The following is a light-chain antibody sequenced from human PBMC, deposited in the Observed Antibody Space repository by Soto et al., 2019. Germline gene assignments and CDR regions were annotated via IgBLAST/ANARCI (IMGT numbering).Light chain of an antibody. CDR2: DVS. CDR1: SSDVGAYDY. Sequence: QSALTQPASVSGSPGQSITISCTGTSSDVGAYDYVCWHQQHPGKAPKLLIYDVSSRPSGVSNRFSASKSGNTASLTISGLQAEDEADYYCGSYTSSITHVFGTGTKLTVL. J-gene: IGLJ1*01. CDR3: GSYTSSITHV. V-gene: IGLV2-14*01.